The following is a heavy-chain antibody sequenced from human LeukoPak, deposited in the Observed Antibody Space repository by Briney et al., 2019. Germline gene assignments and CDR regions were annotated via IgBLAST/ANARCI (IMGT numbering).Heavy chain of an antibody. CDR2: IWYDGSSK. CDR1: VFTFSSYG. V-gene: IGHV3-33*01. Sequence: GGSLRLSCAAAVFTFSSYGMRWVRQAPGTVLEWLAVIWYDGSSKYYEDSVKVRFTISRYNSKNTLHLHMNRLRDEDTAVYYCAREDSRYSTGWYVVDWGQGTLVTVSS. D-gene: IGHD6-13*01. CDR3: AREDSRYSTGWYVVD. J-gene: IGHJ4*02.